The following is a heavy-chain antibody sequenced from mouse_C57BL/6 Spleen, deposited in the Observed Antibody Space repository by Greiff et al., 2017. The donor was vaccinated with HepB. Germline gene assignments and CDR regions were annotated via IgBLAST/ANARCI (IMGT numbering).Heavy chain of an antibody. CDR1: GFTFTDYS. Sequence: VQLQQSGAELVKPGASVKLSCTASGFTFTDYSIHWVKQRPGQGLEWIGGIYPGGGSIKYDEKFKDKATLTADKSSSTGYLELSSLTSEDSAVYYCAIRDRDSSYYLDDWGQGTTLTVSS. V-gene: IGHV1-62-2*01. CDR3: AIRDRDSSYYLDD. D-gene: IGHD3-2*01. J-gene: IGHJ2*01. CDR2: IYPGGGSI.